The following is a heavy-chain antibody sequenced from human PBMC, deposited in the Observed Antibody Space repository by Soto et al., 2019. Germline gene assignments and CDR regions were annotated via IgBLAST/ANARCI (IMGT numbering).Heavy chain of an antibody. J-gene: IGHJ6*02. CDR3: ARDSTGYSSGWYADYYYGMEV. CDR1: GGTFSSYT. V-gene: IGHV1-69*04. CDR2: IIPILGIA. Sequence: PVKVSCKASGGTFSSYTISWVRQAPGQGFEWMGRIIPILGIANYAQKFQGRVTITADKSASTAYMEMSRMRSEDTAVYYCARDSTGYSSGWYADYYYGMEVWGQGTTVTVSS. D-gene: IGHD6-19*01.